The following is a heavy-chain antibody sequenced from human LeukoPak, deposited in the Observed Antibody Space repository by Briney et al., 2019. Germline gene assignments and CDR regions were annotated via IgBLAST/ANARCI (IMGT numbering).Heavy chain of an antibody. CDR1: GFTFSSYA. J-gene: IGHJ4*02. CDR2: ISGSGGST. V-gene: IGHV3-23*01. CDR3: AKSPTRITMVRGVDY. D-gene: IGHD3-10*01. Sequence: GGSLRLSCAASGFTFSSYAMSWVRQAPGKGLEWVSAISGSGGSTYYEDSVKGRFTISRDNSKNTLYLQMNSLRAEDTAVYYCAKSPTRITMVRGVDYWGQGTLVTVSS.